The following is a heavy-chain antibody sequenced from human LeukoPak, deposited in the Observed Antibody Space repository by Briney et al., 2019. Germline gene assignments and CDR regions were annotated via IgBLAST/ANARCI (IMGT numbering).Heavy chain of an antibody. V-gene: IGHV1-2*02. CDR2: INPKRGDT. D-gene: IGHD3-3*02. CDR3: ASGRTIFYYYMDV. J-gene: IGHJ6*03. Sequence: ASVKVSCKASGYTFTGYYMHWVRQARGQGLEWMGWINPKRGDTNYAQKFQGRVTMTRDTSISTVYMEMSRLRSDDTAIYYCASGRTIFYYYMDVWGKGTTVTISS. CDR1: GYTFTGYY.